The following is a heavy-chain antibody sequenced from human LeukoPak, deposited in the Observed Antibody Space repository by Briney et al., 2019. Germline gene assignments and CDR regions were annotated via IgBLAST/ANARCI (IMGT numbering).Heavy chain of an antibody. J-gene: IGHJ4*02. Sequence: GGSLRLSCAASGFTFTTYSMSWVRQAPGKGLESVSAIRGSGGSTYYADSVKGRFTIYRDDSKGKLYLQMNSLSAKDTAVYHCVTFYYDSSGSYVHYWGQGTLVSVSS. CDR3: VTFYYDSSGSYVHY. CDR1: GFTFTTYS. D-gene: IGHD3-22*01. V-gene: IGHV3-23*01. CDR2: IRGSGGST.